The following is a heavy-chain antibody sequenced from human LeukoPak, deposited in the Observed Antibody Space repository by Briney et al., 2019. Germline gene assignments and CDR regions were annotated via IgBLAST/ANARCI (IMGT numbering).Heavy chain of an antibody. J-gene: IGHJ4*02. CDR2: TRLDGSKK. CDR1: GFTFSNYA. CDR3: AILGTEILLAGLGY. V-gene: IGHV3-30*02. Sequence: PGGSLRLSCAASGFTFSNYAMHWVRQAPGKGLEWVAFTRLDGSKKYHADSVKGRFTISRDNTKNTPYLQMNSLRPEDTAMYYCAILGTEILLAGLGYWGQGTLVTVSS. D-gene: IGHD3-16*01.